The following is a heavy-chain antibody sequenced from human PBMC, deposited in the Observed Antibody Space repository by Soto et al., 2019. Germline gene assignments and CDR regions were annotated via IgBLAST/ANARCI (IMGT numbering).Heavy chain of an antibody. CDR2: IWYDGSNK. J-gene: IGHJ6*04. V-gene: IGHV3-33*01. D-gene: IGHD2-15*01. Sequence: QVQLVESGGGVVQPGRSLRLSCAASGFTFSSYGMHWVHQAPGKGLEWVAVIWYDGSNKYYADSVKGRFTISRDNSKNTLYLQMNSLRAEDTAVYYCARRVRCSGGSCYHMDVWGKGTTVTVSS. CDR1: GFTFSSYG. CDR3: ARRVRCSGGSCYHMDV.